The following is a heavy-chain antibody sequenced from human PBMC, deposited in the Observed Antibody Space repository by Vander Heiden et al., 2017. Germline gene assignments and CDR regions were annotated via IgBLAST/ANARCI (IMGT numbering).Heavy chain of an antibody. D-gene: IGHD2-2*01. J-gene: IGHJ6*02. CDR3: ARGNCSSTSCYPAYYYYYGMDV. Sequence: QVQLVQSGAEVKKPGSSVKVSCKASGGPFSSYAISWVRQAPGQGLEWMGGIIPIFGTANYAQKFQGRVTITADESTSTAYMELSSLRSEDTAVYYCARGNCSSTSCYPAYYYYYGMDVWGQGTTVTVSS. V-gene: IGHV1-69*01. CDR1: GGPFSSYA. CDR2: IIPIFGTA.